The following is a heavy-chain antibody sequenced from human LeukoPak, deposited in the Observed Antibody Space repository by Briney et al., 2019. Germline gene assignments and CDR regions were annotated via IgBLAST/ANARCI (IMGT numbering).Heavy chain of an antibody. CDR1: GGSISTYY. J-gene: IGHJ5*02. Sequence: SETLSLTCTVSGGSISTYYWSWIRQPPRKGLEWTGYIYNSGSTNYNPSLQSRVTISVDTSKNQFSLKLTSVTAADTAVYYCAKAVAAAGRFGFDPWGQGTLVTVSS. CDR3: AKAVAAAGRFGFDP. CDR2: IYNSGST. V-gene: IGHV4-59*01. D-gene: IGHD6-13*01.